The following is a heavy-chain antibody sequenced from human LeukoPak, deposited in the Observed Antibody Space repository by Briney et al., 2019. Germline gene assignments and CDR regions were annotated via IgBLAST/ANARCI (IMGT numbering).Heavy chain of an antibody. CDR2: INSDGSTT. CDR3: ARGFVGPDY. Sequence: GGSLRLSCAAPGFTLNGYWMHWVRQAPGKGLVWVSRINSDGSTTTYADSVKGRFTFSRDNAKDTLYLQMNSLRAEDTAVYYCARGFVGPDYWGQGTLVTVSS. J-gene: IGHJ4*02. V-gene: IGHV3-74*01. D-gene: IGHD3/OR15-3a*01. CDR1: GFTLNGYW.